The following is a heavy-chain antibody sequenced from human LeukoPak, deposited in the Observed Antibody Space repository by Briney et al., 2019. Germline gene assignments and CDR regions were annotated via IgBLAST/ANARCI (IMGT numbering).Heavy chain of an antibody. CDR1: GGSISSYY. J-gene: IGHJ4*02. Sequence: SETLSLTCTVSGGSISSYYWSWIRQPPGKGLEYIGYIYYSGSTNYNPSLKSRVTISVDTSKNQFSLKLNSVTAADTAVFYCARLLYNWNGIDYWGQGTLVTVSS. D-gene: IGHD1-1*01. CDR2: IYYSGST. V-gene: IGHV4-59*08. CDR3: ARLLYNWNGIDY.